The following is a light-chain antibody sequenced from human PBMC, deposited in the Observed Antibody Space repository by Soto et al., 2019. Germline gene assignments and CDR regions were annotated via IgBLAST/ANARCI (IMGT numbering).Light chain of an antibody. V-gene: IGKV3-15*01. CDR1: QSITSN. CDR2: AAS. Sequence: EIVMTQSPATLSVSPGERATLSCRASQSITSNLAWYQQKPGQAPRLLIYAASTRATGVPARFSASGSGTEFTLTLCSLQSDDYAIYDCHLYNIRPYTFGQGTKLE. CDR3: HLYNIRPYT. J-gene: IGKJ2*01.